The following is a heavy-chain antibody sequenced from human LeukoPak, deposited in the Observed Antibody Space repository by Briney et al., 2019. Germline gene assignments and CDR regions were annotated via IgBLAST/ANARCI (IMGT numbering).Heavy chain of an antibody. Sequence: GASVKVSCKASGYTFTGYYLHWVRRAPGQGLEWMGWIHPDSGATNYAQKFQGRVTMTRDTSISTAYMEMSGLRSDDTAVYCCARDVDASSSLDYWGQGTLVTVSS. CDR1: GYTFTGYY. CDR2: IHPDSGAT. J-gene: IGHJ4*02. CDR3: ARDVDASSSLDY. D-gene: IGHD6-6*01. V-gene: IGHV1-2*02.